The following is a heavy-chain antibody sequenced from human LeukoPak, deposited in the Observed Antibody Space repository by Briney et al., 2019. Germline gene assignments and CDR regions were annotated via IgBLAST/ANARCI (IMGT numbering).Heavy chain of an antibody. D-gene: IGHD5-24*01. Sequence: PSETLSLTCAVYGGSFSGYYWSWIRQPPGKGLEWIGEINHSGSTNYNPSLKSRVTISVDTSKNQFSLKLSSVTAADTAVYYCARKIATQESYFDYWGQGTLVTVSS. CDR1: GGSFSGYY. V-gene: IGHV4-34*01. CDR3: ARKIATQESYFDY. J-gene: IGHJ4*02. CDR2: INHSGST.